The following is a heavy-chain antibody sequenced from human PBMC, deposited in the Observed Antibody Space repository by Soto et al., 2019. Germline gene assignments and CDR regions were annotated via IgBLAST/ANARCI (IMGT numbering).Heavy chain of an antibody. CDR2: ISSSGSTI. D-gene: IGHD2-8*01. J-gene: IGHJ6*03. V-gene: IGHV3-11*01. Sequence: QVQLVESGGGLVKPGGSLRLSCAASGFTFSDYYMSWIRQAPGKGLAWVSYISSSGSTIYYADSVKGRFTISRDNAKYSLYLQMNSRRAEDTAVYYCAIEVYCTNGVCSDDYYSYYYMDVWCKGTTVTVSS. CDR1: GFTFSDYY. CDR3: AIEVYCTNGVCSDDYYSYYYMDV.